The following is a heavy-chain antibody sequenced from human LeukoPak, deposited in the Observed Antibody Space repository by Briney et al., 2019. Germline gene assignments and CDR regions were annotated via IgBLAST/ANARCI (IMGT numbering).Heavy chain of an antibody. CDR3: ARTDSSGYHDY. V-gene: IGHV4-59*01. CDR1: GVSITRYY. CDR2: IYNSGNT. Sequence: SETLSLTCTVSGVSITRYYWSWFRQPPGKGLEWIGYIYNSGNTKYKPSLESRVTISEDTSKNQFSLKLSSETAADTAVYYCARTDSSGYHDYWGQGALVTVSS. D-gene: IGHD3-22*01. J-gene: IGHJ4*02.